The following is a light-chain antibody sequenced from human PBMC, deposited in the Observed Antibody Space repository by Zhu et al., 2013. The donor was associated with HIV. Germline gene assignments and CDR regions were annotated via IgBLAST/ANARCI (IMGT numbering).Light chain of an antibody. J-gene: IGKJ4*01. CDR1: QSITTY. Sequence: EVVLTQSPATLSLSPGERATLSCRASQSITTYLAWYQQKPGQSPRLLIYGTSSRATGIPDRFSGSGSGTDFTLTISRLEPEDFAVYYCQQYGSPSFTFGGGTKVEIK. CDR3: QQYGSPSFT. V-gene: IGKV3-20*01. CDR2: GTS.